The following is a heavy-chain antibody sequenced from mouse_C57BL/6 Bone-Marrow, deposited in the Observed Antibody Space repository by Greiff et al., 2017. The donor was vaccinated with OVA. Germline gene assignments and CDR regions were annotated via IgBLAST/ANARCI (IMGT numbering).Heavy chain of an antibody. V-gene: IGHV2-3*01. CDR2: IWGDGST. Sequence: VQLQESGPGLVAPSQSLSITCTVSGFSLTSYGVSWVRQPPGKGLEWLGVIWGDGSTNYHSALISRLSISKDNSKSQVFLKLNSLQTDDTATYYWAKGRIYYYGSSYFYYAMDYWGQGTSVTVSS. CDR1: GFSLTSYG. J-gene: IGHJ4*01. CDR3: AKGRIYYYGSSYFYYAMDY. D-gene: IGHD1-1*01.